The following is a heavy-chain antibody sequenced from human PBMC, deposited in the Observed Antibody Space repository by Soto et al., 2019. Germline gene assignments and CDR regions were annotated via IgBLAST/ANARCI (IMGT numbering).Heavy chain of an antibody. CDR2: IYYSGST. CDR3: VSDSSGYYYGDFDY. V-gene: IGHV4-39*01. CDR1: GVSISSSSYY. J-gene: IGHJ4*02. D-gene: IGHD3-22*01. Sequence: SETLSLTCTVSGVSISSSSYYWGWIRQPPGKGLEWIGSIYYSGSTYYNPSLKSRVTMSVDTSKNQFSLKLSSVTAADTAVYYCVSDSSGYYYGDFDYWGQGTLVTVSS.